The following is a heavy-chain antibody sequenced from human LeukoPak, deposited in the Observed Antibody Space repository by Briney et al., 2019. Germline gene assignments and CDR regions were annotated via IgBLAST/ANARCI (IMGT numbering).Heavy chain of an antibody. V-gene: IGHV3-7*01. CDR2: IKQDGSEK. D-gene: IGHD5-18*01. J-gene: IGHJ6*02. Sequence: GGSLRLSCAASGFTFSSYWMSRVRQAPGKGLEWVANIKQDGSEKYYVDSVKGRFTISRDNAKNSLYLQMNSLRAEDTAVYYCARELRGYSYGFYYGMDVWGQGTTVTVSS. CDR3: ARELRGYSYGFYYGMDV. CDR1: GFTFSSYW.